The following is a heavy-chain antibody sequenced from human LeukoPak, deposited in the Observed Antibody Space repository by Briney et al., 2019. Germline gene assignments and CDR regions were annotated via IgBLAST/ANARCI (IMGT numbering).Heavy chain of an antibody. CDR1: GASISSLY. J-gene: IGHJ6*02. CDR3: ARCLKDIVVTIYYYGMDV. CDR2: ISNSGSS. Sequence: SETLSLTCTFSGASISSLYWNWIRQPPGKGLEWIGYISNSGSSSYNPSLNSRVTISIDTSKNQFTLKLSSVTAADTAVYYCARCLKDIVVTIYYYGMDVWGQGTTVTVSS. D-gene: IGHD5-12*01. V-gene: IGHV4-59*11.